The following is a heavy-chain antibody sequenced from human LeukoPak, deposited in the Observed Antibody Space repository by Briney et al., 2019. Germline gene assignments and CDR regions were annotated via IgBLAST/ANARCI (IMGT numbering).Heavy chain of an antibody. V-gene: IGHV1-2*02. CDR1: GYTFSDYS. CDR2: MNPNSGGT. J-gene: IGHJ6*02. Sequence: ASVKVSCKASGYTFSDYSLHWVRQAPGQGLEWMGWMNPNSGGTNYARKFQGRVAMTRDTSISTAYMELSRLRSDDTAVYYCARRDCRSTSCYNANYGLDVWGQGTTVPVSS. CDR3: ARRDCRSTSCYNANYGLDV. D-gene: IGHD2-2*02.